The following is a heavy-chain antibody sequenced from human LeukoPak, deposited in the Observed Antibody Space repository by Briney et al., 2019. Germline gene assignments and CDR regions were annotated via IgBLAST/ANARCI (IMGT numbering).Heavy chain of an antibody. J-gene: IGHJ4*02. CDR1: GGSISSSSYY. V-gene: IGHV4-39*01. Sequence: SETPSLTCTVSGGSISSSSYYWGCIRHPPGKGLEWIGSIYYSGRTYYNPPHKRRVTISVDPSNKQFSLKMISVTAADTAVYYCARHAASSGYYYVSPYFDYWGQGTLVTVSS. CDR3: ARHAASSGYYYVSPYFDY. D-gene: IGHD3-22*01. CDR2: IYYSGRT.